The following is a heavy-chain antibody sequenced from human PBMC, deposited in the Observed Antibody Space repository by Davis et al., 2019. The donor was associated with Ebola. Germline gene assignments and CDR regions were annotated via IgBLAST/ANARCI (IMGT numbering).Heavy chain of an antibody. J-gene: IGHJ3*02. D-gene: IGHD2-15*01. Sequence: GGSLRLSCVASGFTFSRYWMSWVRQAPGKGLEWVSSISSTSSTISYADSVKGRFTISRDNSKNTLYLQMNSLRAEDTAVYYCARARIFDIWGQGTMVTVSS. CDR3: ARARIFDI. V-gene: IGHV3-48*01. CDR1: GFTFSRYW. CDR2: ISSTSSTI.